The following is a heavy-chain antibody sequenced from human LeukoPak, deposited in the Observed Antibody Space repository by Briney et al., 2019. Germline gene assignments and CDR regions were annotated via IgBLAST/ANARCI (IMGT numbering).Heavy chain of an antibody. D-gene: IGHD3-22*01. CDR3: ARDRGYDSSGYYPYYFDY. J-gene: IGHJ4*02. V-gene: IGHV4-61*02. CDR2: IYTSGST. CDR1: GGSISSGSYY. Sequence: SQTLSLTCTVSGGSISSGSYYWSWIRQPAGKGLEWIGRIYTSGSTNYNPSLKSRVTISVDTSKNQFSLKLSSVTAADTAVYYCARDRGYDSSGYYPYYFDYWGQGTLVTVSS.